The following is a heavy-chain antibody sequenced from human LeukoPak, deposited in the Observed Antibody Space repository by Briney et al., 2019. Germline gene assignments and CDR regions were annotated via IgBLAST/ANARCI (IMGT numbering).Heavy chain of an antibody. D-gene: IGHD6-13*01. Sequence: PSETLSLTCTVSRASISSSSYYWSWIRQPPGKGLEWIGEINHSGSTNYNPSLKSRVTISVDTSKNQFSLKLSSVTAADTAVYYCARGRIAGLNSKLRRANYFDYWGQGTLVTVSS. J-gene: IGHJ4*02. V-gene: IGHV4-39*07. CDR3: ARGRIAGLNSKLRRANYFDY. CDR1: RASISSSSYY. CDR2: INHSGST.